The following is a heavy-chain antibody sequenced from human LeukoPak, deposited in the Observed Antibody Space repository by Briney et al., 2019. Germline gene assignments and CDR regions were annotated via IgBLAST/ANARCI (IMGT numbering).Heavy chain of an antibody. D-gene: IGHD2-21*01. J-gene: IGHJ4*02. CDR2: ISRTGGDT. CDR1: GFTFSSHG. V-gene: IGHV3-23*01. Sequence: GGSLRLSCAASGFTFSSHGMSWVRQAPGRGPEWVSSISRTGGDTYYTDSVKGRYSVSRDNSKTTLYLQMNSLRVEDSAVYYCAKIGVIGRWYFDYWAREPWSPSPQ. CDR3: AKIGVIGRWYFDY.